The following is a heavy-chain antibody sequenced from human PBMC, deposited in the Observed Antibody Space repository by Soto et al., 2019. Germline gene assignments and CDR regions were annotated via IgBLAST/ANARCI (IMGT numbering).Heavy chain of an antibody. Sequence: GASVTVSCKASGYTFTGYYMHWVRQAPGQGLEWMGWINPNSGGTNYAQKFQGWVTMTRDTSISTAYMELSRLRSDDTAVYYCARGGPAPLLWFGEINNWFDPWGQGTLVTVSS. CDR2: INPNSGGT. V-gene: IGHV1-2*04. J-gene: IGHJ5*02. D-gene: IGHD3-10*01. CDR1: GYTFTGYY. CDR3: ARGGPAPLLWFGEINNWFDP.